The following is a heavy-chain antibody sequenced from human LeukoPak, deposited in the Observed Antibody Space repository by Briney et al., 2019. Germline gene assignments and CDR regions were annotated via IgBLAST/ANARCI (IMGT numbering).Heavy chain of an antibody. CDR1: GGSISSGGYY. Sequence: SQTLSLTCTVSGGSISSGGYYWSWIRQPPGKGLEWIGEINHSGSTNYNPSLKSRVTISVDTSKNQFSLKLSSVTAADTAVYYCARREQWLAVAYYWGQGTLVTVSS. CDR3: ARREQWLAVAYY. D-gene: IGHD6-19*01. J-gene: IGHJ4*02. CDR2: INHSGST. V-gene: IGHV4-30-2*01.